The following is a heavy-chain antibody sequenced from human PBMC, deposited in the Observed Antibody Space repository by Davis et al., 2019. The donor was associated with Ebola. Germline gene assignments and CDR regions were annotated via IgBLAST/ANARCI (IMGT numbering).Heavy chain of an antibody. J-gene: IGHJ6*02. D-gene: IGHD5-18*01. CDR2: ITPFNGNT. V-gene: IGHV1-45*02. CDR3: ARDSYGPNYYYYGMDV. Sequence: SVKVSCKTSGFTFNAYYMHWVRQAPGQALEWMGWITPFNGNTNYAQKFQDRVTITRDRSMSTAYMELSSLRSEDTAMYYCARDSYGPNYYYYGMDVWGQGTTVTVSS. CDR1: GFTFNAYY.